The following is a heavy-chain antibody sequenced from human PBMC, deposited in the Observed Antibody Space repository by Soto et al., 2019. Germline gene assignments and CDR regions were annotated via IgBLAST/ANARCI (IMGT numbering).Heavy chain of an antibody. D-gene: IGHD4-4*01. V-gene: IGHV1-2*02. CDR1: VYPFTGPY. CDR3: ARDFRTYSHGVGV. J-gene: IGHJ6*04. CDR2: INPSSGGT. Sequence: GASVKVSCKASVYPFTGPYIYWVRQAPGQGLEWMGWINPSSGGTEFAEKFQGRVTVTRDTSIRTVFLELNSLTSDDTGVYFCARDFRTYSHGVGVWGKGTAVTVSS.